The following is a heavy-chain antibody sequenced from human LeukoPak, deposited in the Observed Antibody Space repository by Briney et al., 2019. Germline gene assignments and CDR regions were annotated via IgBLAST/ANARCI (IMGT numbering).Heavy chain of an antibody. V-gene: IGHV3-21*01. Sequence: PGGSLRLSXAASGFTFSSYSMNWVRQAPGKGLEWVSSISSSNSYIYYADSVKGRFTISRDNAKNSLYLQMNSLRAEDTAVHYCARDTRPRQGAFDIWGQGTMVTVSS. CDR3: ARDTRPRQGAFDI. D-gene: IGHD6-6*01. CDR2: ISSSNSYI. J-gene: IGHJ3*02. CDR1: GFTFSSYS.